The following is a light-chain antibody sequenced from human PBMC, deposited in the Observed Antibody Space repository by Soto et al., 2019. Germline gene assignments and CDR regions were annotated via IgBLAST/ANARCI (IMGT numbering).Light chain of an antibody. Sequence: EIVMTQSPATLSVSPGERATLSCRASQSVNSNLAWYQQEPGQAPRLLIYGASTRVAGIPARFSGSGSGTEFSLTISSLQSEDFAVYYCQQYKNWRTFGQGTKVEIK. CDR3: QQYKNWRT. CDR2: GAS. V-gene: IGKV3-15*01. CDR1: QSVNSN. J-gene: IGKJ1*01.